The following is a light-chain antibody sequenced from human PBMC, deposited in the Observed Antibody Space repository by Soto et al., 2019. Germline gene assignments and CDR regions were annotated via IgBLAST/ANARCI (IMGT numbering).Light chain of an antibody. CDR2: EVS. CDR1: SSDVGGYNY. J-gene: IGLJ1*01. V-gene: IGLV2-14*01. Sequence: QSALTQPASVSGSPGQSITISCTGTSSDVGGYNYVSWYQQHPGKAPKLMIYEVSNRPSGVSNRFSGSKSGNTASLTISGLQPDDEADYYCSSYTSSSIDYAFGTGTKLTVL. CDR3: SSYTSSSIDYA.